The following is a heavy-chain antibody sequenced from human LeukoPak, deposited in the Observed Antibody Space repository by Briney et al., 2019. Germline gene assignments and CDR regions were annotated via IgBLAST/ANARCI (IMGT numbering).Heavy chain of an antibody. J-gene: IGHJ6*02. Sequence: ASVKVSCKASGYTFTGYYMHWVRQAPGQGLEWIGWINPNSGGTNYAQKFQGRVTMTRDTSISTAYIELSRLRSDDTAVYYCARAYSSSWYSYYGMDVWGQGTTVTVSS. V-gene: IGHV1-2*02. CDR2: INPNSGGT. D-gene: IGHD6-13*01. CDR3: ARAYSSSWYSYYGMDV. CDR1: GYTFTGYY.